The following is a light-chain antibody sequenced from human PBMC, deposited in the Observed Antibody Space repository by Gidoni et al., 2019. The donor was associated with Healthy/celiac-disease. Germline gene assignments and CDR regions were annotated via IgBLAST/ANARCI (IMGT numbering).Light chain of an antibody. CDR2: KAS. CDR3: QQYNSYPYT. J-gene: IGKJ2*01. Sequence: DIQMTQYPSTLSASVGDRVTITCRASQSISSWLAWYQQKPGKAPNLLIYKASSLESGVPSRFSGSGSGTEFTLTISSLQPDDFATYYCQQYNSYPYTFXXXTKLEIK. CDR1: QSISSW. V-gene: IGKV1-5*03.